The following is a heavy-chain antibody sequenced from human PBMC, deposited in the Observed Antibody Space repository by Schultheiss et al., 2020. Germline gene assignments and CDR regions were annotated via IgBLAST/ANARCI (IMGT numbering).Heavy chain of an antibody. D-gene: IGHD6-19*01. Sequence: ASVKVSCKASGYTFTSYYMHWVRQAPGQGLEWMGWISAYNGNTNYAQKLQGRVTMTTDTSTSTAYMELRSLRSDDTAVYYCARDFLLLYSSGPGAFDIWGQGTMVTVSS. J-gene: IGHJ3*02. V-gene: IGHV1-18*04. CDR3: ARDFLLLYSSGPGAFDI. CDR1: GYTFTSYY. CDR2: ISAYNGNT.